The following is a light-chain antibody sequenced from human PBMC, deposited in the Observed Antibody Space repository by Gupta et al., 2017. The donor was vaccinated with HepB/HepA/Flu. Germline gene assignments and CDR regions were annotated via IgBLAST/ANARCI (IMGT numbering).Light chain of an antibody. J-gene: IGLJ2*01. V-gene: IGLV3-25*03. Sequence: SELTQPPSVSVPPGQTARITCSGDGLAKKYAYWYQQKPGQAPVLIIYKDSERPSGIPERYSGSSSGTTVTLTISGVQAEDEADYYCQSADSSGVVFGGGTKVTVL. CDR3: QSADSSGVV. CDR2: KDS. CDR1: GLAKKY.